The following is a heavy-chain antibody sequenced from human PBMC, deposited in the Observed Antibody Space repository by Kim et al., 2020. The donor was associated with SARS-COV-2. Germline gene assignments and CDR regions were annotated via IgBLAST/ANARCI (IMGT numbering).Heavy chain of an antibody. CDR2: INSDESNT. D-gene: IGHD5-18*01. V-gene: IGHV3-74*01. J-gene: IGHJ4*02. CDR3: ARGGGYSSGLFDY. CDR1: GFTLSSYW. Sequence: GGSLRLSCAASGFTLSSYWMHWVRQAPGKGLVWVSRINSDESNTAYADSVQGRFSISRDNAKNTLYLQMNSLRVEDTAVYYCARGGGYSSGLFDYWGQGTLVTVPS.